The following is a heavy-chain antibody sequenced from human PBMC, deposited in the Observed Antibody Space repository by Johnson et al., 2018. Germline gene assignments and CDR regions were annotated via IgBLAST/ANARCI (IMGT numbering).Heavy chain of an antibody. CDR3: AKHRGDGDFQDAFDI. D-gene: IGHD4-17*01. Sequence: QVQLQESGPGLVKPSEILSLPCTVSGASISSSSFYWGWIRQPPGKGLEWIGSVYYSGSTYYNPSLQSRVTISVDMSMNQVSLKLTSVTAADTAGYYCAKHRGDGDFQDAFDIWGLGTTVTVSS. J-gene: IGHJ3*02. CDR2: VYYSGST. V-gene: IGHV4-39*01. CDR1: GASISSSSFY.